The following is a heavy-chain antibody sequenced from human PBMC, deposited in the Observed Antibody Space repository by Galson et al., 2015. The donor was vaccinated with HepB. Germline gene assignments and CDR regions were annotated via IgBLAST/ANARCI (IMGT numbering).Heavy chain of an antibody. D-gene: IGHD1-26*01. CDR3: AEGSWELVAY. V-gene: IGHV3-9*01. CDR1: GFTFDDYA. J-gene: IGHJ4*02. CDR2: ISWNSGSI. Sequence: SLRLSCAASGFTFDDYAMHWVRQAPGKGLEWVSGISWNSGSIGYADSVKGRFTISRDNAKNSLYPQMNSLRAEDTALYYCAEGSWELVAYWGQGTLVTVSS.